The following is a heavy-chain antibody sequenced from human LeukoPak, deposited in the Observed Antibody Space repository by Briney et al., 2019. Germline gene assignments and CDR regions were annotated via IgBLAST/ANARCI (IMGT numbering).Heavy chain of an antibody. CDR2: ISSSGSTI. CDR3: ARHSIAAAGLLYYYYYMDV. Sequence: GGSLRLSCAASGFTFSSYEMNWVRQAPGKGLEWVSYISSSGSTIYYADSVKGRFTISRDNAKNSLYLQMNSLRAEDTAVYYCARHSIAAAGLLYYYYYMDVWGKGTTVIVSS. D-gene: IGHD6-13*01. J-gene: IGHJ6*03. V-gene: IGHV3-48*03. CDR1: GFTFSSYE.